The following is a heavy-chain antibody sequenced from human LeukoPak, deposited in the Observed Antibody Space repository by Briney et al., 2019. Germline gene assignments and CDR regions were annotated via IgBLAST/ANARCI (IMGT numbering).Heavy chain of an antibody. J-gene: IGHJ3*02. CDR1: GFTFSSYG. CDR3: ARAKWRGSGSYSGDAFDI. D-gene: IGHD3-10*01. Sequence: GRSLRVSCAASGFTFSSYGMHWVRQAPGKGLERVAVIWYDGSNKYYADSVKGRFTISRDNSKNTLYLQMNSLRAEDTAVYYCARAKWRGSGSYSGDAFDIWGQGTMVTVSS. V-gene: IGHV3-33*01. CDR2: IWYDGSNK.